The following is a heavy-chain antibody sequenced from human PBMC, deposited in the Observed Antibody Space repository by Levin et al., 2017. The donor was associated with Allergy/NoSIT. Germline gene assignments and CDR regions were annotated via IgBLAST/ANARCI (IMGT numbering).Heavy chain of an antibody. D-gene: IGHD2-2*01. V-gene: IGHV3-30*18. CDR3: AKDSASCSSTSATYGMEV. J-gene: IGHJ6*02. CDR1: GFTFSNSG. CDR2: ISNDGTNK. Sequence: LSLTCAASGFTFSNSGMHWVRQAPGKGLEWVAAISNDGTNKYYADSVKGRFTISRDNSRNTLYLQMNSLRAEDTAVFYCAKDSASCSSTSATYGMEVWGQGTSVTVS.